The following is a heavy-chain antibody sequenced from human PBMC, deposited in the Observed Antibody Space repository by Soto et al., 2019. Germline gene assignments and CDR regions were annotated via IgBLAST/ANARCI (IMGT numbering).Heavy chain of an antibody. J-gene: IGHJ6*02. V-gene: IGHV3-33*01. CDR3: ARDVYSSSAELTHYYYYGMDV. Sequence: PGGSLRLSCAASGFTFSSYGMHWVRQAPGKGLEWVAVIWYDGSNKYYADSVKGRFTISRDNSKNTLYLQVNSLRAEDTAVYYCARDVYSSSAELTHYYYYGMDVWGQGTTVTVSS. CDR1: GFTFSSYG. D-gene: IGHD6-6*01. CDR2: IWYDGSNK.